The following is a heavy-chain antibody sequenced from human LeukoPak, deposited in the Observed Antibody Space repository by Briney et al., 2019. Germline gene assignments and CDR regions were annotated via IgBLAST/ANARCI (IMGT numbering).Heavy chain of an antibody. CDR1: GFTFSSYA. J-gene: IGHJ4*02. Sequence: PGGSLRLSCAASGFTFSSYAMSWVRQAPGKGLEWVAAVSGGGGGTYYADSVKGRFTISRDNAKNSMYLQMNSLRAEDTAVYYCARAMDYWGQGTLVTVSS. V-gene: IGHV3-23*01. CDR2: VSGGGGGT. CDR3: ARAMDY.